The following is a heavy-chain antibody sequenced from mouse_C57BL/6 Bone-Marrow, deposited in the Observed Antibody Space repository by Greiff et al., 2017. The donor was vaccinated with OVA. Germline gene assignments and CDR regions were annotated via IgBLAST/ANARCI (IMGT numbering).Heavy chain of an antibody. Sequence: VQLQQSGAELARPGASVKLSCKASGYTFTSYGISWVKQRTGQGLEWIGEIYPSSGNTYYNEKFNGKATLTADKSSSTAYMELRRLTSEDSAVYVCAGGRGFGPWFAYWGQGTLVTVSA. V-gene: IGHV1-81*01. CDR3: AGGRGFGPWFAY. CDR1: GYTFTSYG. CDR2: IYPSSGNT. J-gene: IGHJ3*01.